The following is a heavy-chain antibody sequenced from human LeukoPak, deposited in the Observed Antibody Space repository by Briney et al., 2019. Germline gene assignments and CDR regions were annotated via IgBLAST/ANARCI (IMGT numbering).Heavy chain of an antibody. J-gene: IGHJ4*02. V-gene: IGHV1-46*01. Sequence: ASVKVSCKASGYTFTSYYMHWVRQAPGQGLEWMGIINPSGGSTSYAQKFQGRVTMTEDTSTDTAYMELSRLRSEDTAVYYCAREASDSSGWYFGDYWGQGTLVTVSS. D-gene: IGHD6-19*01. CDR1: GYTFTSYY. CDR2: INPSGGST. CDR3: AREASDSSGWYFGDY.